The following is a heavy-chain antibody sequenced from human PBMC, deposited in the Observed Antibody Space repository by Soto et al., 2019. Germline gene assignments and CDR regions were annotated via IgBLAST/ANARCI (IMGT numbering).Heavy chain of an antibody. D-gene: IGHD3-3*01. J-gene: IGHJ3*02. CDR3: ARDFGAGAFDI. CDR1: GFIFSNYA. CDR2: ISYDGSQT. V-gene: IGHV3-30*09. Sequence: GGSLRLSCAASGFIFSNYAFHWVRQAPGKGLEWISVISYDGSQTYFGDSVKGRFAISRDNSKDTLYLQMNSLRPEDTAVYYCARDFGAGAFDIWGQGTLVTVSS.